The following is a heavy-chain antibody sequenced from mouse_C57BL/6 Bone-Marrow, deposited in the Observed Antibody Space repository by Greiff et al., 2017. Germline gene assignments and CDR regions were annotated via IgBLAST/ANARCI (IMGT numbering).Heavy chain of an antibody. CDR3: ARDALYTPAMDY. CDR2: SRNKANDYTT. CDR1: GFTFSDFY. J-gene: IGHJ4*01. Sequence: EVKLVESGGGLVQSGRSLRLSCATSGFTFSDFYMEWVRQAPGKGLEWIAASRNKANDYTTEYGASVKGRFIVSRDTSQSILYLQMNALRAEDTAIYYCARDALYTPAMDYWGQGTSVTVSS. D-gene: IGHD2-12*01. V-gene: IGHV7-1*01.